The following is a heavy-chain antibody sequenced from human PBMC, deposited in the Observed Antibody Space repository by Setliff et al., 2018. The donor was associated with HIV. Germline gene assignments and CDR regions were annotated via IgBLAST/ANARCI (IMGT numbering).Heavy chain of an antibody. CDR2: IYSDGSST. CDR3: ARSRPYNSALDY. CDR1: GFTFSTYA. Sequence: GGSLRLSCVASGFTFSTYAMSWVRQVPGKGLEWVSVIYSDGSSTYYADSVKGRFTISRDNSKNTVYLQVGSLRPADTAMYYCARSRPYNSALDYWGQGTLVTVSS. J-gene: IGHJ4*02. V-gene: IGHV3-23*03. D-gene: IGHD6-25*01.